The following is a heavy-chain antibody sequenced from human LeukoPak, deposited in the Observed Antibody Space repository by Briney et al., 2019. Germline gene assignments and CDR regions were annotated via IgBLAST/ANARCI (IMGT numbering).Heavy chain of an antibody. CDR2: IYYSGST. D-gene: IGHD3-22*01. CDR1: GGSMSSSSYY. CDR3: ARATAYYYDSSGYYPRPYFDY. V-gene: IGHV4-61*05. J-gene: IGHJ4*02. Sequence: PSETLSLTCTVSGGSMSSSSYYWGWIRQPPGKGLEWIGYIYYSGSTNYNPSLKSRVTISVDTSKNQFSLKLSSVTAADTAVYYCARATAYYYDSSGYYPRPYFDYWGQGTLVTVSS.